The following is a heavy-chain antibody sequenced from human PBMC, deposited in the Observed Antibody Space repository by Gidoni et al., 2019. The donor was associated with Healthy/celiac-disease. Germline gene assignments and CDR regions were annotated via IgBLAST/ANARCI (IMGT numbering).Heavy chain of an antibody. Sequence: EVQLVESGGGLVQPGGSLRLSCAASGFTFSSYAMSWVRQAPGKGLEWVSAISGSGGSTYYADSVKGRFTISRDNSKNTLYLQMNSLRAEDTAVYYCAKGVFDSSSWYSAPYYFDYWGQGTLVTVSS. V-gene: IGHV3-23*04. D-gene: IGHD6-13*01. CDR2: ISGSGGST. CDR1: GFTFSSYA. CDR3: AKGVFDSSSWYSAPYYFDY. J-gene: IGHJ4*02.